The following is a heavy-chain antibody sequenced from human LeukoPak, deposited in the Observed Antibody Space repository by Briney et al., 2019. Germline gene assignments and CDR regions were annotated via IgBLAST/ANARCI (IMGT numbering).Heavy chain of an antibody. CDR2: TRNKANSYTT. CDR3: ARDQGGSYPGLDY. Sequence: GGSLRLSCAASGFTFSSYSMNWVRQAPGKGLEWVGRTRNKANSYTTEYAASVKGRFTISRDDSKNSLYLQMNSLKTEDTAVYYCARDQGGSYPGLDYWGQGTLVTVSS. J-gene: IGHJ4*02. V-gene: IGHV3-72*01. CDR1: GFTFSSYS. D-gene: IGHD1-26*01.